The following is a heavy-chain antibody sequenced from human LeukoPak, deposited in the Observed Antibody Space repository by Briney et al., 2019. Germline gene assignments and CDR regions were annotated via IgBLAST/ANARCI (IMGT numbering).Heavy chain of an antibody. V-gene: IGHV3-30*18. Sequence: GGSLRLSCAASGFTFSSYGMHRVRQAPGKGLEWVAVISYDGSNRYYADSVKGRFTISRDNSKNTLYLQMNSLRAEDKAVYYCAKEANAVPWYYYGMDVWGQGTTVTVSS. J-gene: IGHJ6*02. CDR1: GFTFSSYG. CDR3: AKEANAVPWYYYGMDV. CDR2: ISYDGSNR. D-gene: IGHD2-8*01.